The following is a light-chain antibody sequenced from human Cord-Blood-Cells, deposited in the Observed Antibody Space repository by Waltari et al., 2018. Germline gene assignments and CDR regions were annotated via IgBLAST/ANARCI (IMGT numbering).Light chain of an antibody. CDR2: KAS. CDR1: QSISSW. J-gene: IGKJ2*01. Sequence: DIQMTQSPSTLSASVGDRVTITCRASQSISSWLAWYQQKPGKAPKLLVYKASSLESGVPSRFSGSVYGTEFTLTISSLQPDDFAAYYCQQYNSYPYTFGQWTKLEIK. V-gene: IGKV1-5*03. CDR3: QQYNSYPYT.